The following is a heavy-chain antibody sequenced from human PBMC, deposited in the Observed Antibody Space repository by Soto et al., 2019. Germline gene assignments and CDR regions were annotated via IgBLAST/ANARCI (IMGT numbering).Heavy chain of an antibody. CDR1: GYTFTSYG. CDR3: ARDPGYRFDY. Sequence: QVQLVQSGAEVKKPGASVKVSCRASGYTFTSYGISWVRQVPGQGLEWMGWISAYNGDRKYVQNFRGRGTMTTDTSTSTAYMELRSRRSDDTAVYYCARDPGYRFDYWGQGTLVTVSS. J-gene: IGHJ4*02. V-gene: IGHV1-18*04. D-gene: IGHD6-25*01. CDR2: ISAYNGDR.